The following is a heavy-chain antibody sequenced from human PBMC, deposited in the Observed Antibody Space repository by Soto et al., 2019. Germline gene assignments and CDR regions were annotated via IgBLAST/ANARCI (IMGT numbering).Heavy chain of an antibody. CDR3: SGCSGGACHQNYGMDV. V-gene: IGHV3-21*01. CDR2: ISPSTSHI. J-gene: IGHJ6*02. Sequence: EVHLVESGGGLVKPGGSLRLSCAVSGFTFSSCTMNWVRQAPGKGLEWVSSISPSTSHIYYADSVKGRFTISRDNAKNPLLLQMNSLRAEDTAVYYCSGCSGGACHQNYGMDVWGQGTTVTVSS. CDR1: GFTFSSCT. D-gene: IGHD2-15*01.